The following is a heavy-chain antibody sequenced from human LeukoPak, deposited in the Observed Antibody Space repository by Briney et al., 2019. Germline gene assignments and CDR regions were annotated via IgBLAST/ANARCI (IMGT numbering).Heavy chain of an antibody. V-gene: IGHV3-15*01. D-gene: IGHD2-15*01. J-gene: IGHJ4*02. CDR1: GFTFSVAW. Sequence: GGSLRLSCSASGFTFSVAWMSWVRQVPGKGLEWVGRIILKRDGGTADYAAAVKGRFTISRDDSTITLYLQMDSLKTEDTGVYYCTTGFSSATHDGHWGQGTLVTVSA. CDR2: IILKRDGGTA. CDR3: TTGFSSATHDGH.